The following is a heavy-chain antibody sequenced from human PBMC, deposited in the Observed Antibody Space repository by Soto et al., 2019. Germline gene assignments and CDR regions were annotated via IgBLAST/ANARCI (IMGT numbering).Heavy chain of an antibody. J-gene: IGHJ6*02. CDR3: ARGGILTGYSYYYGMDV. Sequence: SETLSLTCTISGGSISGYYWTWIRQSPGKGLEYIGYIYYSGNTNYNPSLNSRVTISADTSKNQFSLKLSSVTAADTAMYYCARGGILTGYSYYYGMDVWGQGTTVTVS. CDR1: GGSISGYY. D-gene: IGHD3-9*01. CDR2: IYYSGNT. V-gene: IGHV4-59*01.